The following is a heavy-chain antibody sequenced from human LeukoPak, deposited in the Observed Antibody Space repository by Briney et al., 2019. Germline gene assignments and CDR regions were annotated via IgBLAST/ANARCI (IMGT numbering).Heavy chain of an antibody. J-gene: IGHJ1*01. CDR1: GGSISSYY. CDR2: IYYSGST. D-gene: IGHD3-22*01. CDR3: ARLKYYYDSSGSRAEYFQH. Sequence: SETLSLTCTVSGGSISSYYWSWIRQPPGKGLEWIGYIYYSGSTNYNPSLKSRVTISVDTSKNQFSLKLSSVTAADTAVYYCARLKYYYDSSGSRAEYFQHWGQGTLVTSSS. V-gene: IGHV4-59*01.